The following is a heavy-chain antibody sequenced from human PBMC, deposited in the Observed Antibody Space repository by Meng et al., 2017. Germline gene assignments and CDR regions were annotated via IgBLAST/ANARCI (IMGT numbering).Heavy chain of an antibody. CDR3: AKGRDIVVVPAALDY. Sequence: GGSLRLSCAASGFTFSSYGMHWVRQAPGKGLEWVAVISYDGSNKYYADSVKGRFTISRDNSKNTLYLQMNSLRAEDTAVYYCAKGRDIVVVPAALDYWGQGTLVTVSS. V-gene: IGHV3-30*18. CDR2: ISYDGSNK. J-gene: IGHJ4*02. D-gene: IGHD2-2*01. CDR1: GFTFSSYG.